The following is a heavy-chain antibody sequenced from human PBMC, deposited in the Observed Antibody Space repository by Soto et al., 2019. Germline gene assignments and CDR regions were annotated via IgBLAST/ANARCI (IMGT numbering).Heavy chain of an antibody. D-gene: IGHD4-17*01. CDR1: GFTFSSYS. Sequence: GGSLRLSCAASGFTFSSYSMNWVRQAPGKGLEWVSYISSSSSTIYYADSVKGRFTISRDNAKNSLYLQMNSLRAEDTAVYYCARGIYDYGDYAGFDFWGQGTLVTVSS. V-gene: IGHV3-48*01. J-gene: IGHJ4*02. CDR2: ISSSSSTI. CDR3: ARGIYDYGDYAGFDF.